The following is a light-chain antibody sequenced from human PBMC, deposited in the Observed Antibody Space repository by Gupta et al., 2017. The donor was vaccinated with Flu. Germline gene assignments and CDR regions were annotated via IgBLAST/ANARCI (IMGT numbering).Light chain of an antibody. CDR1: QDIRRY. CDR2: VAS. V-gene: IGKV1-8*01. CDR3: PQSYTYHFI. J-gene: IGKJ4*01. Sequence: GDRVTITCRASQDIRRYLAWYQQKPGQAPNLLIYVASTLQSGAPSRFSGSGSGTDFTLTVTYLQSEDFATYYCPQSYTYHFIFGGGTKVE.